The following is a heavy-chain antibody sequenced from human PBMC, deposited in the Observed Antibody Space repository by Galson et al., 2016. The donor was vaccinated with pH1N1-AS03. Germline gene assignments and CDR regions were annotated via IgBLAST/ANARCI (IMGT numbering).Heavy chain of an antibody. V-gene: IGHV1-69*13. CDR3: SREVPSGPREVQGLQNYGMDV. CDR2: IIPMLGTA. J-gene: IGHJ6*02. CDR1: GGIFSNYA. Sequence: VKVSCKASGGIFSNYAISWVRQAPGQGLEWMGGIIPMLGTANYAQKFQGRVTITADESTRTAYMELSSLTSEDTAVYYCSREVPSGPREVQGLQNYGMDVWGQGTTVTVSS.